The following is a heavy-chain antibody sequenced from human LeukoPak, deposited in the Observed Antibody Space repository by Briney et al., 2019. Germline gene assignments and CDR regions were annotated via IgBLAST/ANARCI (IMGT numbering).Heavy chain of an antibody. J-gene: IGHJ4*02. D-gene: IGHD4/OR15-4a*01. Sequence: PGGSLRLSCTVSGFTVSSNSMSWVRQAPGKGLEWVSFIYSDNTHYSDSVKGRFTISRDNSKNTLYLQMSSLRAEDTAVYYCARRAGAYSHPYDYWGQGILVTVSS. V-gene: IGHV3-53*01. CDR3: ARRAGAYSHPYDY. CDR1: GFTVSSNS. CDR2: IYSDNT.